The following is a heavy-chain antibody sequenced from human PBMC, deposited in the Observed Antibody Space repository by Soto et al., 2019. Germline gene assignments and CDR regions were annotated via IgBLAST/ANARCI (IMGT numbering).Heavy chain of an antibody. CDR2: ISPMFGAA. J-gene: IGHJ4*02. CDR1: GGTFNTYA. V-gene: IGHV1-69*19. CDR3: AREVQFHTPDFVY. Sequence: QVQLVQSGAEMKKPGSSVKVSCQSSGGTFNTYAMNWVRQAPGQGPEWMGDISPMFGAANYAPKFQGRVTITADESTGTSYMQLSSLTSEDTALSFCAREVQFHTPDFVYWGQGTLVTVSS.